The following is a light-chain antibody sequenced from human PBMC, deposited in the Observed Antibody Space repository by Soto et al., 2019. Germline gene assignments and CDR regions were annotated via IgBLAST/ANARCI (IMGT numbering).Light chain of an antibody. J-gene: IGKJ1*01. CDR2: GAS. CDR1: QSVTSNY. Sequence: EFVLTQSPGTLSLSPGERATLSCRASQSVTSNYFAWYQQKAGQAPRLLIYGASSRATGIPDRFSGSGSGTDFTLTISRLEPEDFAFYYCQQYGSAPQTFGQGTKVEIK. V-gene: IGKV3-20*01. CDR3: QQYGSAPQT.